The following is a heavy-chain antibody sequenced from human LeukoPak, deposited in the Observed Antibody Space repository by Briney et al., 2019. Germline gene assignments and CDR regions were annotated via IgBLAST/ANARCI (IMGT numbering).Heavy chain of an antibody. V-gene: IGHV1-2*02. D-gene: IGHD6-19*01. Sequence: GASVKVSCKASGYTFTGYYMHWVRQAPGQGLEWMGWINPNSGGTNYAQKFQGRVTMTRDTSISTAYMELSRLRSDDTAVYYCARDGRDAVAGTLFDYWGQGTLVTVSS. CDR2: INPNSGGT. J-gene: IGHJ4*02. CDR3: ARDGRDAVAGTLFDY. CDR1: GYTFTGYY.